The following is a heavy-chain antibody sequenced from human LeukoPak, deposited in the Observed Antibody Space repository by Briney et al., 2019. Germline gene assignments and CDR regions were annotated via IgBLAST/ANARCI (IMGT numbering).Heavy chain of an antibody. CDR3: ARQVGVVAPINWFDP. J-gene: IGHJ5*02. V-gene: IGHV4-59*01. D-gene: IGHD2-15*01. CDR1: GGSISSYY. CDR2: IYYSGST. Sequence: SETLSLTCTVSGGSISSYYWSWIRQPPGKGLEWIGYIYYSGSTNYNPSLKSRVTISVDTSKNQFSLKLSSVTAADTAVYYCARQVGVVAPINWFDPWGQGTLVTVSS.